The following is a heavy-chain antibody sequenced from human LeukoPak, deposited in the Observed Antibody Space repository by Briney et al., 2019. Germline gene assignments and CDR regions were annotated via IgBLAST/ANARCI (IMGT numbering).Heavy chain of an antibody. Sequence: RGRTLRPSRAASRFTSTLYAMSSVRETPEKGLERVSAITSTVGSPYYADSVEGRFTISRDNSKNTLYLQMNSLRAEDTCVYYCAKDQILTGYYRPDYYYGMDVWGQGTTVTASS. J-gene: IGHJ6*02. CDR1: RFTSTLYA. CDR3: AKDQILTGYYRPDYYYGMDV. D-gene: IGHD3-9*01. CDR2: ITSTVGSP. V-gene: IGHV3-23*01.